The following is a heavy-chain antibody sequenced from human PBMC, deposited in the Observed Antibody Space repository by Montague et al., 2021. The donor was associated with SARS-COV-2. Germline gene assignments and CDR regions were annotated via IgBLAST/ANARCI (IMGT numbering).Heavy chain of an antibody. CDR2: IFQSGTT. V-gene: IGHV4-38-2*02. D-gene: IGHD3-3*01. J-gene: IGHJ6*02. CDR1: GYSISDGYY. CDR3: AREHWENYYDFWSGTNLASDYPYYGMDV. Sequence: SETLSLTCTVSGYSISDGYYWVWIRQPPGKGLEWIGNIFQSGTTYYNPSLERRSTMSVDTSKNQFSLKPSSVTAADTAVYYCAREHWENYYDFWSGTNLASDYPYYGMDVWGQGTTVTVSS.